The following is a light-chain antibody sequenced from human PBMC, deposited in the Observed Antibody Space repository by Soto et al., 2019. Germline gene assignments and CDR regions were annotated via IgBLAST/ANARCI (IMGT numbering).Light chain of an antibody. CDR3: QQSYSGPPT. V-gene: IGKV1-39*01. J-gene: IGKJ1*01. CDR1: QTTNNY. Sequence: DIQLTQSPSSLSASLGDRVTITCRASQTTNNYLNWYQQKPGKAPQLLIYAASSLQSGVPSRFSGSGSGTDFTLTISSLQLEDFATYYCQQSYSGPPTFGQGTKVEIK. CDR2: AAS.